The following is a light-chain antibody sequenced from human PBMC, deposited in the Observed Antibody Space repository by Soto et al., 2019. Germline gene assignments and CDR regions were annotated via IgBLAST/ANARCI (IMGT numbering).Light chain of an antibody. V-gene: IGKV1-8*01. CDR2: AAS. J-gene: IGKJ5*01. Sequence: AIRMTQSPSSFSASAGDRVTITFRASQGISSYLAWYQQKPGKAPKLLIYAASTLQSGVPSRFSGSGSGTDFTLTISCLQSEDFATYYCQQYYSYRSITFGQGTRLEIK. CDR1: QGISSY. CDR3: QQYYSYRSIT.